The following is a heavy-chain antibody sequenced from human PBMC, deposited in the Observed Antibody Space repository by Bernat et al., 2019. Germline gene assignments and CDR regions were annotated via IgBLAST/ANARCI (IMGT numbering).Heavy chain of an antibody. D-gene: IGHD5-24*01. V-gene: IGHV1-69*01. CDR2: IIPIFGTA. Sequence: QVQLVQSGAEVKKPGSSVKVSCKASGGTSSSNAISWVGQAPGQGLEWMGGIIPIFGTANYAQKFQGRVTITADESTSTAYMELSSLRSEDTAVYYCAREVSEMATIFYFDYWGQGTLVTVSS. CDR3: AREVSEMATIFYFDY. J-gene: IGHJ4*02. CDR1: GGTSSSNA.